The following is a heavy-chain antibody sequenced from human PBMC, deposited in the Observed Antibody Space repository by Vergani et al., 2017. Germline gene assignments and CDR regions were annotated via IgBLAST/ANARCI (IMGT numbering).Heavy chain of an antibody. CDR1: GGSFSGYY. V-gene: IGHV4-34*01. CDR2: INHSGST. J-gene: IGHJ4*02. Sequence: QVQLQQWGAGLLKPSETLSLTCAVYGGSFSGYYWSWIRQPPGKGLEWIGEINHSGSTNYNPSLKSRVTISVDTSKNQFSLKLSSVTAADTAVYYCARGRIDGIVVVTAIRPFDYWGQGTLVTVSS. D-gene: IGHD2-21*02. CDR3: ARGRIDGIVVVTAIRPFDY.